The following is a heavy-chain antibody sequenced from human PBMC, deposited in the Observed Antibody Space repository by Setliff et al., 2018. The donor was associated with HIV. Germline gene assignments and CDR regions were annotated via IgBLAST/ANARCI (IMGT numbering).Heavy chain of an antibody. CDR1: GHKFANYW. D-gene: IGHD2-15*01. Sequence: GESLKISCKDSGHKFANYWFAWVRQMPGKGLEWMGIIYGGDSDTRYSPSFQGQVTISADQSISTAYLQWSSLKASDTAMYYCAKYSPAAWFDSWGQGTLVTVSS. CDR2: IYGGDSDT. J-gene: IGHJ5*01. V-gene: IGHV5-51*01. CDR3: AKYSPAAWFDS.